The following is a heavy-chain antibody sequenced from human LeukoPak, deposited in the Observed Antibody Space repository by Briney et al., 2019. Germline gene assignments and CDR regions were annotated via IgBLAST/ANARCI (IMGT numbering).Heavy chain of an antibody. D-gene: IGHD4-17*01. CDR2: IYTSGST. V-gene: IGHV4-61*02. Sequence: SQTLSLTCTVSGGSISSGSYYWSWIRQPAGKGLEWIGRIYTSGSTNYNPSLKSRVTISVDTSKNQFSLKLSSVTAADTAVYYCARGTTEDYYYYYMDVWGKGTTVTVSS. J-gene: IGHJ6*03. CDR3: ARGTTEDYYYYYMDV. CDR1: GGSISSGSYY.